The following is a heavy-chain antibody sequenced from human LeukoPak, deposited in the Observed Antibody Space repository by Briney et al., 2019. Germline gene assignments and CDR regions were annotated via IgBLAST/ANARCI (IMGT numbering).Heavy chain of an antibody. V-gene: IGHV3-33*01. CDR2: IWYDGTNT. CDR3: ARDFCSGGSCYPDAFDI. Sequence: GGSLRLSCAASGFTFSSYGMHWVRQAPGKGLEWVAVIWYDGTNTYYADSVKGRFTISRDNSKNTLYLQMNSLRAEDTAVYYCARDFCSGGSCYPDAFDIWGQGTMVAVSS. CDR1: GFTFSSYG. J-gene: IGHJ3*02. D-gene: IGHD2-15*01.